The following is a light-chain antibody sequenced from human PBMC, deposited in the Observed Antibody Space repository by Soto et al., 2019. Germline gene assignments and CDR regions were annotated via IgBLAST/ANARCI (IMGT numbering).Light chain of an antibody. CDR1: RNIKGY. V-gene: IGKV1-5*01. CDR2: DAP. J-gene: IGKJ1*01. CDR3: QQFKDYLWT. Sequence: IQLTHPPSPRSPSVGDKVTIPCRASRNIKGYMAWYQRKPGGAPSLIIFDAPTLERGVPSRFSGSGSGTEFTLIISSLQPDGFATYYCQQFKDYLWTFGQGTKV.